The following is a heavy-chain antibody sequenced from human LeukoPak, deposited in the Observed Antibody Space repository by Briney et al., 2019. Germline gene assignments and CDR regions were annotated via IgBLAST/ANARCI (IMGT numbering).Heavy chain of an antibody. CDR1: GGSIRSGRHF. Sequence: SETLSLICTVSGGSIRSGRHFWAWIRQPPGKGLEWIGGIYSSGSPSCSPSFRSRVTMSVDTSKNQFSLRMNSVTAADTARYHCATIEGATWGQGTLVTVSS. J-gene: IGHJ5*02. CDR2: IYSSGSP. CDR3: ATIEGAT. V-gene: IGHV4-39*01. D-gene: IGHD4/OR15-4a*01.